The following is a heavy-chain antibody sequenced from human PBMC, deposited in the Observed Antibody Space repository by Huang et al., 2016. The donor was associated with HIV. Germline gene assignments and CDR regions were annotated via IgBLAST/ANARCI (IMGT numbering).Heavy chain of an antibody. CDR2: SYPRDSYT. Sequence: EVQLVQSGAEVKKPGESLTISCKGSGYRFRSNWIGWGRQMPGKGLEWMGISYPRDSYTSYSPTFQGQVTISSDKSINTAYLQWSSLKASDTAMYYCARLIGSPSFYYGLDVWGQGTTVTVSS. V-gene: IGHV5-51*01. CDR3: ARLIGSPSFYYGLDV. J-gene: IGHJ6*02. D-gene: IGHD3-10*01. CDR1: GYRFRSNW.